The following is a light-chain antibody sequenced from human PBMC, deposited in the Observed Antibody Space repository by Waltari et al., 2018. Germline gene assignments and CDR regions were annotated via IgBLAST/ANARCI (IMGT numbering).Light chain of an antibody. J-gene: IGLJ3*02. CDR3: AVWDDFLSAWV. CDR2: RDD. CDR1: SSNIPNHS. Sequence: QSVLTQPPSASGTPGQRVTMSCAGVSSNIPNHSVLWYQQLPGTAPRLLMFRDDERPSGVPDRFSGSKSGTSASLAISGLRSEDEADYYCAVWDDFLSAWVFGGGTKLTVL. V-gene: IGLV1-47*01.